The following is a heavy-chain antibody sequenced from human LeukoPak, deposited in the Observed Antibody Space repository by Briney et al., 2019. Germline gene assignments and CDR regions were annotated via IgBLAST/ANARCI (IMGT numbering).Heavy chain of an antibody. CDR2: IKQDGSEK. V-gene: IGHV3-7*01. J-gene: IGHJ4*02. D-gene: IGHD2-15*01. CDR1: GFTFSSYW. Sequence: GGSLRLSCAASGFTFSSYWMSWVRQAPGKGLEWVANIKQDGSEKYYVDSVKGRFTISRDNAKNSLYLQMNSLRAEDTAVYYCARAPGPYCSGGSCYSDHYYFDYWGQGTLVTVSS. CDR3: ARAPGPYCSGGSCYSDHYYFDY.